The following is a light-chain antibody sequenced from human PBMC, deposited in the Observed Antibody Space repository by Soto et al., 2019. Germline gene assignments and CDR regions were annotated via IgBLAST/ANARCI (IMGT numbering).Light chain of an antibody. Sequence: DIQMTQSPSSLSASVGDRVTITCRASQDISNSFAWFQQNPGKAPKSLIYDTYNLQSGVPSRFSGSGSGTDFTLTINTLQPEDSATYYCQQYKSYPYTFGPGTTVDIK. V-gene: IGKV1-16*01. CDR3: QQYKSYPYT. CDR2: DTY. CDR1: QDISNS. J-gene: IGKJ3*01.